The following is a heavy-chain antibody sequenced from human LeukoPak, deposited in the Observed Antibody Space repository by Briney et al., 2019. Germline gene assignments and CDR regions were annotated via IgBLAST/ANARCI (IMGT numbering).Heavy chain of an antibody. D-gene: IGHD3-22*01. CDR3: AKGAYYYDSSFDY. CDR2: IPYDGSNK. J-gene: IGHJ4*02. CDR1: GFTFSSYG. Sequence: GGSLRLSCAASGFTFSSYGMHWVRQAPGKGLEWVAVIPYDGSNKYYADSVKGRFTISRDNSKNTLYLQMNSLRAEDTAVYYCAKGAYYYDSSFDYWGQGTLVTVSS. V-gene: IGHV3-30*18.